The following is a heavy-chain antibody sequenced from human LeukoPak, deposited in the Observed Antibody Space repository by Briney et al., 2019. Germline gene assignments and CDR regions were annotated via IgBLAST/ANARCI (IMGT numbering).Heavy chain of an antibody. V-gene: IGHV4-59*01. Sequence: SETLSLTCTVSGGSLSSYYWSWIRQPPGKGLEWIGYIYYSGSTNYNPSLKSRVTISVDTSKNQFSLKLSSVTAADTAVYYCARERGAGYSSSWFYDYWGQGTLVTVSS. CDR3: ARERGAGYSSSWFYDY. CDR2: IYYSGST. CDR1: GGSLSSYY. J-gene: IGHJ4*02. D-gene: IGHD6-13*01.